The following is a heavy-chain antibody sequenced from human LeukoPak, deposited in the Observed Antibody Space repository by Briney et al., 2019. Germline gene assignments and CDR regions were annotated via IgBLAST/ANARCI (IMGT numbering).Heavy chain of an antibody. D-gene: IGHD2-2*01. V-gene: IGHV3-48*03. J-gene: IGHJ4*02. CDR3: ARRYCSSTSYTLDY. CDR1: GFTFSSYE. Sequence: VGSLRLSCAASGFTFSSYEMNWVRQAPGKGLEWVSYISSSGSTIYYADSVKGRFTISRDNAKNSLYLQMYSLRAEDTAVYYCARRYCSSTSYTLDYWGQGTLVTVSS. CDR2: ISSSGSTI.